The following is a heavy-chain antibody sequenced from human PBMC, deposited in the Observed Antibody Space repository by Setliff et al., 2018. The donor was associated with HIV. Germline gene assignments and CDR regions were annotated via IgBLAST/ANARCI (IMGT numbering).Heavy chain of an antibody. D-gene: IGHD1-26*01. J-gene: IGHJ5*02. CDR3: ARRPYYDVRLDP. V-gene: IGHV5-51*01. CDR1: GYTFTNYW. CDR2: IYPGGSET. Sequence: PGASLKISCKGSGYTFTNYWIGGVRQMPAKRPEWMGIIYPGGSETVYSPSFQGHITISFDISISTVYLQWTSLQASDSAMYYCARRPYYDVRLDPWGQGTLVTVSS.